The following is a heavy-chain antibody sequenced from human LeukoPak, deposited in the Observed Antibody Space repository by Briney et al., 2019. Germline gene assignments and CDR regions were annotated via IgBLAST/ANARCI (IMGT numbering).Heavy chain of an antibody. CDR1: GFTFSSYA. Sequence: PGGSLRLSCAASGFTFSSYAMSWVRKAPGKGLEWVSAISGSGGSTSYADSVKVRFTIYRDYSKNSLYLQMNSLRAEDTAVYYCAKVAGSGWYEVDYWGQGTLVTVSS. CDR3: AKVAGSGWYEVDY. V-gene: IGHV3-23*01. CDR2: ISGSGGST. D-gene: IGHD6-19*01. J-gene: IGHJ4*02.